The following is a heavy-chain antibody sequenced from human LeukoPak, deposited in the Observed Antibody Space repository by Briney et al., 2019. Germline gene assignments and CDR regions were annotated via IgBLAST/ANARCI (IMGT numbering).Heavy chain of an antibody. CDR1: GGSISSGDYY. D-gene: IGHD5-12*01. V-gene: IGHV4-30-4*01. CDR2: IYYSGST. Sequence: SETLSLTCTVSGGSISSGDYYWSWLRQPPGKGLEWIGYIYYSGSTYYNPSLKSRVTISVDTSKNQFSLKLSSVTAADTAVYYCARVGVATTRTDYWGQGTLVTVSS. CDR3: ARVGVATTRTDY. J-gene: IGHJ4*02.